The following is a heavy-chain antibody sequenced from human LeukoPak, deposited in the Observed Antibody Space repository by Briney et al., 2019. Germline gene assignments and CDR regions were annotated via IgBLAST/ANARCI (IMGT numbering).Heavy chain of an antibody. J-gene: IGHJ4*02. CDR3: AKGYSGYDSAFDY. CDR1: GFTFSSYG. CDR2: ISYDGSNK. Sequence: GGSLRLSCAASGFTFSSYGMHWVRQAPGKGLEWVAVISYDGSNKYYADSVKGRFTISRDNSKNTLYLQMNSLRAEDTAVYYCAKGYSGYDSAFDYWGQGTLVTVSS. D-gene: IGHD5-12*01. V-gene: IGHV3-30*18.